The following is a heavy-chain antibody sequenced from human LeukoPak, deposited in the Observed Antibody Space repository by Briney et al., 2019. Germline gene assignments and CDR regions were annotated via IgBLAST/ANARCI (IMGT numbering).Heavy chain of an antibody. CDR1: GFTFSSYW. CDR2: IKQDGSEK. Sequence: PGGSLRLSCAASGFTFSSYWMSWVRQAPGKGLERVANIKQDGSEKYYVDSVKGRFTISRDNAKNSLYLQMNSLRAEDTAVYYCAREPGSIAAAGTFDYWGQGTLVTVSS. J-gene: IGHJ4*02. V-gene: IGHV3-7*03. CDR3: AREPGSIAAAGTFDY. D-gene: IGHD6-13*01.